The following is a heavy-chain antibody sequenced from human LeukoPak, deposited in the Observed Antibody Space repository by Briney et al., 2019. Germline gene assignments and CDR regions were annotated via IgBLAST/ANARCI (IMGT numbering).Heavy chain of an antibody. V-gene: IGHV1-2*02. CDR1: GYTFTGYY. Sequence: ASVTVSFKASGYTFTGYYMHWVRQAPGQGLEWMGWINPNSGGTNYAQKFQGRVTMTRDTSISTAYMELSRLRSDDTAVYYCAREGLLWFGELDYWGQGTLVTVSS. J-gene: IGHJ4*02. CDR3: AREGLLWFGELDY. D-gene: IGHD3-10*01. CDR2: INPNSGGT.